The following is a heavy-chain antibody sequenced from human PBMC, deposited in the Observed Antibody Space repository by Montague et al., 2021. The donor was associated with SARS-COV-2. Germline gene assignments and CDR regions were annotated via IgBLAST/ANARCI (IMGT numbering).Heavy chain of an antibody. D-gene: IGHD3-3*01. CDR1: GGSISSYY. Sequence: SETLSLTCTVSGGSISSYYWSWIRQSAGKGLEWIGRIHTSGSTDXNPSLNSRVTMSVDTSKNQFSLKLGSVTAADTAVYYCASGKYYDFWSGYYSHDYVSGMEVWGQGTTVTVSS. CDR3: ASGKYYDFWSGYYSHDYVSGMEV. J-gene: IGHJ6*02. V-gene: IGHV4-4*07. CDR2: IHTSGST.